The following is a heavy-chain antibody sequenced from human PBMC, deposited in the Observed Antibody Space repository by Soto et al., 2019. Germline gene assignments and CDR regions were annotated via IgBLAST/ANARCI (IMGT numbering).Heavy chain of an antibody. Sequence: EVHLLESGGGLVQPGGSLRLSCAVSGLTVRRYGVSWVRQAPGKGLEWVSGISNSGDDTYYADSVKGRFIISSDSSKNTVYLQMNSLRAEDTATYYCANDPRGPDYWGQGTLVTVSS. CDR1: GLTVRRYG. D-gene: IGHD3-10*01. CDR2: ISNSGDDT. J-gene: IGHJ4*02. CDR3: ANDPRGPDY. V-gene: IGHV3-23*01.